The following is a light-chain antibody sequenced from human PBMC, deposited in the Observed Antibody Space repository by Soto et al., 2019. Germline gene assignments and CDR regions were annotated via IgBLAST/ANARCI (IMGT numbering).Light chain of an antibody. V-gene: IGKV3-20*01. CDR2: GAS. Sequence: EIVLTQSPGSLSLSPGERATLSCRASQSVSSTFFAWYQQRPGQAPRLLMYGASSRATGIPERFSGSVSGTDFTLTISRLEPEDFGVYYCQQFESSVTFGQGTKVEIK. CDR1: QSVSSTF. CDR3: QQFESSVT. J-gene: IGKJ1*01.